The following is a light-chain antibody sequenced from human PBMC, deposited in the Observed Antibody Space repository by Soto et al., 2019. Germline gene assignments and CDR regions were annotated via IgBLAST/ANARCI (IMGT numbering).Light chain of an antibody. J-gene: IGKJ1*01. Sequence: DIQMTKSPSTLSASVGDRVTITCRASQSVSNWLAWYQQKPGKAPKLLIYKASTLKSGVPSRFSGSGSGTEFTLTISSLQPDDFATYYCQHYNSYSEAFGQGTKVDI. CDR3: QHYNSYSEA. CDR2: KAS. V-gene: IGKV1-5*03. CDR1: QSVSNW.